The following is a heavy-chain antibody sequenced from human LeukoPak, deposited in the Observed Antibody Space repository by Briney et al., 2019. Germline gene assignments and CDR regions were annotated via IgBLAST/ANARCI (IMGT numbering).Heavy chain of an antibody. Sequence: SETLSLTCTVSGGSISSYYWSWIRQPAGKGLEWIGRIYTSGSTNYNPSLKSRVTMSVDTSKNQFSLKLSSVTAADTAVYYCARDQITIFGVVIDAFDIWGQGTMVTVSS. D-gene: IGHD3-3*01. CDR2: IYTSGST. CDR3: ARDQITIFGVVIDAFDI. V-gene: IGHV4-4*07. J-gene: IGHJ3*02. CDR1: GGSISSYY.